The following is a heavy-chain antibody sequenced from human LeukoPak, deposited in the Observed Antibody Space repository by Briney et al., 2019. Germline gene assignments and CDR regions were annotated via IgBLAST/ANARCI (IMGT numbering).Heavy chain of an antibody. CDR2: ISTNGDST. CDR3: ARSSIAAVNWFDP. V-gene: IGHV3-64*01. CDR1: GFTFSSYA. Sequence: GGSLRLSCAASGFTFSSYAMHWVRQAPGKGLEYVSAISTNGDSTYYSNSVKGRFTISRDNSKNTLYLQMGSLRAEDMAVYYCARSSIAAVNWFDPWGQGTLVTVSS. J-gene: IGHJ5*02. D-gene: IGHD6-13*01.